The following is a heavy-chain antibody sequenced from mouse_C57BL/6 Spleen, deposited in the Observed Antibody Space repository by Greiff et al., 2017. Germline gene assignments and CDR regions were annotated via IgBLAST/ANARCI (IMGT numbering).Heavy chain of an antibody. D-gene: IGHD2-3*01. CDR2: IWRGGST. Sequence: VKLMESGPGLVQPSQSLSITCTVSGFSLTSYGVHWVRQSPGKGLEWLGVIWRGGSTDYNAAFMSRLSITKDNSKSQVFFKMNSLQADDTAIYYCAKTGDGYYGFAYWGQGTLVTVSA. V-gene: IGHV2-5*01. CDR1: GFSLTSYG. CDR3: AKTGDGYYGFAY. J-gene: IGHJ3*01.